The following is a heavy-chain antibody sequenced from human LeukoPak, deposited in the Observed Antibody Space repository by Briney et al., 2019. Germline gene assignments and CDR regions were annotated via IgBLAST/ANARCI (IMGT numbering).Heavy chain of an antibody. V-gene: IGHV3-21*01. Sequence: PGGSLRLSCAASGFTFSSYSMNWVRQAPGKGLEWVSSISSSSSYIYYADSVKGRFTISRDNAKNSLYLQMNSLRAEDTAVYYCAGHYDILTGYYYWGQGTLVTVSS. CDR3: AGHYDILTGYYY. CDR2: ISSSSSYI. D-gene: IGHD3-9*01. J-gene: IGHJ4*02. CDR1: GFTFSSYS.